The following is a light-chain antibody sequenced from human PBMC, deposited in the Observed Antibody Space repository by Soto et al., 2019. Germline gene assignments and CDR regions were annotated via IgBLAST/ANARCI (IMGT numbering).Light chain of an antibody. CDR2: GAS. Sequence: EIVMTKSPATLSVSPGERATLSCRASQSVSSNLAWYQQKPGQAPRLLIYGASTRATGIPARFSGSRSGTEFTLTISSLESEDYAVYYCDQYNNWPPWTCGQGTKVEIK. J-gene: IGKJ1*01. CDR1: QSVSSN. V-gene: IGKV3-15*01. CDR3: DQYNNWPPWT.